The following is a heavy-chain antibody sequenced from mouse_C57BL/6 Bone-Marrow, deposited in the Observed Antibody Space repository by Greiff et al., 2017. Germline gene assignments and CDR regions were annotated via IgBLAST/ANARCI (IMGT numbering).Heavy chain of an antibody. CDR2: ICPGSGST. CDR3: ARSGFITTAYAMYY. Sequence: VQLQESGPELVRPGASVQISCKAPGYTFTSHWMQWVRQRPGQGLEWIGEICPGSGSTYTNEKFKGKATLTVDTSSSTASMQLSSLTSEDSAVYFGARSGFITTAYAMYYWGQGTSVTVSS. J-gene: IGHJ4*01. V-gene: IGHV1-56*01. CDR1: GYTFTSHW. D-gene: IGHD1-1*01.